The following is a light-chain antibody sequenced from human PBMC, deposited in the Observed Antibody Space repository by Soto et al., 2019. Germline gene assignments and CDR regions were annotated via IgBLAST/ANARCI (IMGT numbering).Light chain of an antibody. J-gene: IGLJ2*01. Sequence: QSVLTQPPSASGTPGQRVTISCSGTSSNIGSNYVYWYQQFPGMAPKLLIYRNTQRPSGVPGRFSGSRSGTSASRAISGLRSEDEDDYYCAAWDDSLGVPVFGGGTKLTVL. CDR3: AAWDDSLGVPV. CDR1: SSNIGSNY. CDR2: RNT. V-gene: IGLV1-47*01.